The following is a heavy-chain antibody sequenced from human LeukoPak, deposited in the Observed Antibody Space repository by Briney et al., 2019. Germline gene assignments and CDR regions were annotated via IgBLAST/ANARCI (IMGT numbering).Heavy chain of an antibody. CDR3: ARGGIAAADFDY. Sequence: PSETLSLTCTVSGGSISSYYWSWIRQPPGKGLEWIGYIYYSGSTNYNPSLKSRVTISVDTSKNQFSLKLSSVTAADTAVYYCARGGIAAADFDYWGQGTLVTVSS. CDR1: GGSISSYY. D-gene: IGHD6-13*01. V-gene: IGHV4-59*01. J-gene: IGHJ4*02. CDR2: IYYSGST.